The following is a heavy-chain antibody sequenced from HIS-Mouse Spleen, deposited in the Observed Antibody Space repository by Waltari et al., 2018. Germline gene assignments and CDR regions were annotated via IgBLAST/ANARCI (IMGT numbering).Heavy chain of an antibody. V-gene: IGHV4-4*07. Sequence: QVQLQESGPGLVKPSETLSLTCTVSGGPISSYYWSWIRQPAGQGLEWIGRSYTSGSTKDNPTRKSRGTMSVDTSKNQFSLKLSSVTAADTAVYYCARDFHDFWSGYYGGDKKHDAFDIWGQGTMVTVSS. CDR1: GGPISSYY. CDR2: SYTSGST. D-gene: IGHD3-3*01. CDR3: ARDFHDFWSGYYGGDKKHDAFDI. J-gene: IGHJ3*02.